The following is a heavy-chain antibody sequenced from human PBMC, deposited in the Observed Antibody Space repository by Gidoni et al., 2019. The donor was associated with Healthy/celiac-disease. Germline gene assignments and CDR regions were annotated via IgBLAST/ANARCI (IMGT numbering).Heavy chain of an antibody. CDR1: GGSISSGGYY. D-gene: IGHD3-22*01. V-gene: IGHV4-31*01. J-gene: IGHJ3*02. Sequence: QVQLQESGPGLVKPSQTLSLTCTVPGGSISSGGYYWSWIRQHPGKGLEWIGYIYSGGSTYYNPSLKSLVTISVDTSKNQFSLKLSSVTAADTAVYYCASANYYDSSGYLFDIWGQGTMVTVSS. CDR2: IYSGGST. CDR3: ASANYYDSSGYLFDI.